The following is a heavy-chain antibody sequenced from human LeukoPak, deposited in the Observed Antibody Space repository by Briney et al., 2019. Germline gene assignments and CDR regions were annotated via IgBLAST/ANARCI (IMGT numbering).Heavy chain of an antibody. CDR3: ARSIAAAGRSPYDY. CDR1: GGSISSSSYY. CDR2: IYYSGST. V-gene: IGHV4-39*07. J-gene: IGHJ4*02. Sequence: SETLSLTCTVSGGSISSSSYYWGWIRQPPGKGLEWIGSIYYSGSTYYNPSLKSRVTISVDTSKSQFSLKLSSVTAADTAVYYCARSIAAAGRSPYDYWGQGTLVTVSS. D-gene: IGHD6-13*01.